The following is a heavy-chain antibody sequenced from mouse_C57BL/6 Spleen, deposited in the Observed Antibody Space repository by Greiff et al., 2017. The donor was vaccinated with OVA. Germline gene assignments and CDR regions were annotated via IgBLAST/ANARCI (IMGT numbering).Heavy chain of an antibody. CDR2: IDPSDSYT. CDR3: ARGSSYGRYFDV. Sequence: QVQLQQPGAELVMPGASVKLSCKASGYTFTSYWMHWVKQRPGQGLEWIGEIDPSDSYTNYNQKFKGKSTLTVAKSSSTAYMQLSSLPSEDSAVYYGARGSSYGRYFDVWGTGTTVTVSS. D-gene: IGHD1-1*01. J-gene: IGHJ1*03. CDR1: GYTFTSYW. V-gene: IGHV1-69*01.